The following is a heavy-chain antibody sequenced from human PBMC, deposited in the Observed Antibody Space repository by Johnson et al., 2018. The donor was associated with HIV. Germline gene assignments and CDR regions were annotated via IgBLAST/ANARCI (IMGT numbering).Heavy chain of an antibody. CDR2: ISSSGSTI. Sequence: QVQLVESGGGLVKPGGSLRLSCLASGFSFSDYYMSWIRQAPGKGLEWVSYISSSGSTIYYADPVKGRFTISRDNAKNLVYLQMNSLRAEDTAVYYCARGPVDTAMGNDAFDIWGQGTMVTVSS. V-gene: IGHV3-11*04. J-gene: IGHJ3*02. CDR3: ARGPVDTAMGNDAFDI. CDR1: GFSFSDYY. D-gene: IGHD5-18*01.